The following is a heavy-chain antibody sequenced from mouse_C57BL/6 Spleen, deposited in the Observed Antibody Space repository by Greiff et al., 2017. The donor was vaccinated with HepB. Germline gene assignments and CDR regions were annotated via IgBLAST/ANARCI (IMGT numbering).Heavy chain of an antibody. J-gene: IGHJ2*01. V-gene: IGHV10-1*01. CDR3: VRQNWEEGYYFDY. CDR1: GFSFNTYA. Sequence: EVKLMESGGGLVQPKGSLKLSCAASGFSFNTYAMNWVRQAPGKGLEWVARIRSKSNNYATYYADSVKDRFTISRDDSESMLYLQMNNLKTEDTAMYYCVRQNWEEGYYFDYWGQGTTLTVSS. CDR2: IRSKSNNYAT. D-gene: IGHD4-1*01.